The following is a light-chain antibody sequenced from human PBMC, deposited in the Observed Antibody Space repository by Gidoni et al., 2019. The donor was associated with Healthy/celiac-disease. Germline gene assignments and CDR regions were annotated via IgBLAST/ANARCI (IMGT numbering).Light chain of an antibody. V-gene: IGKV3-20*01. Sequence: EVVLTQSPGTLSLSPGERATLSCRASQSVSSSYLAWYQQKPGQAPRLLIYGASSGATGIPYRFSGSGSGTDFTLTISRLEPEDFAVYYCQQYGSSPCSFGQGTKLEIK. CDR3: QQYGSSPCS. CDR2: GAS. J-gene: IGKJ2*04. CDR1: QSVSSSY.